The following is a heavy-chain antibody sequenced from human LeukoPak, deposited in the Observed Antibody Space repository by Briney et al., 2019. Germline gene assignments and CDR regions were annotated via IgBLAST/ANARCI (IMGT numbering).Heavy chain of an antibody. V-gene: IGHV3-21*01. CDR3: GXXXLSGYYFDY. D-gene: IGHD3-22*01. Sequence: SXXWVRPAXXKXLXXXSSISSSSSYIYYSDSVKGRFTISRDXXXNSXYLQMKSLKAEDAAVYYCGXXXLSGYYFDYWGQGTLVTVSS. J-gene: IGHJ4*02. CDR2: ISSSSSYI. CDR1: S.